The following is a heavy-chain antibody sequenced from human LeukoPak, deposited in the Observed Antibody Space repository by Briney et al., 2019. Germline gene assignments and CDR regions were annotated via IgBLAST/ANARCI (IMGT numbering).Heavy chain of an antibody. CDR1: GFTFSSCG. J-gene: IGHJ4*02. CDR3: AKRLVGHELDY. Sequence: GGSLRLSCAASGFTFSSCGMHWVRQAPGKGLEWVAAISYDGSKIYYADSVKGRFTISRDNSKNTLYLQMNSLRAEDTAVYYCAKRLVGHELDYWGQGTLVTVSS. CDR2: ISYDGSKI. D-gene: IGHD6-19*01. V-gene: IGHV3-30*18.